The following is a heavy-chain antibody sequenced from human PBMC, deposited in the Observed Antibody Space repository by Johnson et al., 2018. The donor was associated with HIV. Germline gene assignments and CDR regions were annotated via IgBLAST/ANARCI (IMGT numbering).Heavy chain of an antibody. D-gene: IGHD1-26*01. J-gene: IGHJ3*02. V-gene: IGHV3-66*03. CDR1: GFTVSSNY. CDR3: AKSGFSGSYQGAYDI. Sequence: VQLVESGGGLIQPGGSLRLSCAASGFTVSSNYMSWVRQAPGKGLEWVSVIYSGGSTYYTDSVKGRFTISRDNSKNTLYLQMNSLRAEDTAVYYCAKSGFSGSYQGAYDIWGQGTMVTVSS. CDR2: IYSGGST.